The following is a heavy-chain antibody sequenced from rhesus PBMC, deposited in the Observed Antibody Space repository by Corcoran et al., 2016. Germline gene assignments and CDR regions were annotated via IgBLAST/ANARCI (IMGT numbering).Heavy chain of an antibody. V-gene: IGHV4-169*02. D-gene: IGHD4-23*01. CDR3: ARDVKYNYFDY. CDR1: GGSISNNY. J-gene: IGHJ4*01. Sequence: QLQLQESGPGLVKPSETLSVTCAVSGGSISNNYWSWIRQAPGKGLEWIGYIYGRGRTTDDNPSRKSRVTLSVNTSKNQVSLKLNSVTAADTAVYYCARDVKYNYFDYWGQGVLVTVSS. CDR2: IYGRGRTT.